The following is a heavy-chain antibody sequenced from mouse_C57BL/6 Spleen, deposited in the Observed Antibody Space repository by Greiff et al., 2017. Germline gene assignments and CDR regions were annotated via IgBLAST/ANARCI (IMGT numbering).Heavy chain of an antibody. J-gene: IGHJ1*03. CDR3: ARNDGYYVGYWYFDV. Sequence: VKLVESGPGLVQPSQSLSITCTVSGFSLTSYGVHWVRQSPGKGLEWLGVIWSGGSTDYNAAFISRLSISKDNSKSQVFFKMNSLQADDTAIYYCARNDGYYVGYWYFDVWGTGTTVTVSS. V-gene: IGHV2-2*01. CDR2: IWSGGST. D-gene: IGHD2-3*01. CDR1: GFSLTSYG.